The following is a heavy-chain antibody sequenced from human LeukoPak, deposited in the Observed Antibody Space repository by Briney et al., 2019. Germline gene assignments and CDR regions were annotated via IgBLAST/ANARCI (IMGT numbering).Heavy chain of an antibody. Sequence: GGSLRLSCAASGSTFSSYWMSWVRQAPGKGLEWVANIKQDGSEKSYVDSVKGRFTISRDNAKNSLYLQMNSLRAEDTAVYYCASRRGYSGYEYGVYFDYWGQGTLVTVSS. V-gene: IGHV3-7*01. J-gene: IGHJ4*02. D-gene: IGHD5-12*01. CDR1: GSTFSSYW. CDR2: IKQDGSEK. CDR3: ASRRGYSGYEYGVYFDY.